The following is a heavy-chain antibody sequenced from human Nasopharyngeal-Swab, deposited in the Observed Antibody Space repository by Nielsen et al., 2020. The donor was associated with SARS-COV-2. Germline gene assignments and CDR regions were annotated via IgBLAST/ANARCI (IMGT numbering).Heavy chain of an antibody. J-gene: IGHJ6*03. D-gene: IGHD2-15*01. CDR2: IYYSGST. Sequence: SETLSLTCTVSGGSISSSSYYWGWIRQPPGQGLEWIWSIYYSGSTYYNPSLKSRVTISVDTSKNQFSLKLSSVTAADTAVYYCARQSVRSIVVVVAVKGYYYMDVWGKGTTVTVSS. CDR1: GGSISSSSYY. CDR3: ARQSVRSIVVVVAVKGYYYMDV. V-gene: IGHV4-39*01.